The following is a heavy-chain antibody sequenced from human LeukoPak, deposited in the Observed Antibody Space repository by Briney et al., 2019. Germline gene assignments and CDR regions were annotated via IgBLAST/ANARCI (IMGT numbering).Heavy chain of an antibody. D-gene: IGHD4-17*01. V-gene: IGHV4-59*11. Sequence: NPSETLSLTCAVSDDSFSSHYWTWIRQPPGKGLEWIGYISYIGSTNYNPSLKSRVTISIDTSKNQFSLKLSSVTAADTAVYYCARDLVTVTKGSDIWGQGTMVSVSS. CDR1: DDSFSSHY. CDR3: ARDLVTVTKGSDI. J-gene: IGHJ3*02. CDR2: ISYIGST.